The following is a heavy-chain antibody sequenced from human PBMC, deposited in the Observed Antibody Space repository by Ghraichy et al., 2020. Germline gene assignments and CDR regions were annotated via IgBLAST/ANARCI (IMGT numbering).Heavy chain of an antibody. V-gene: IGHV3-48*02. Sequence: GESLNISCAASGFTFSRNAMNWVRQAPGKGLEWISYINSNGLTIYYADSVQGRFTISRDNAQSSLFLQMNSLTHEDTAVYYCARESSGTYSLDNWGQGSLVSVSS. CDR2: INSNGLTI. J-gene: IGHJ4*02. CDR3: ARESSGTYSLDN. CDR1: GFTFSRNA. D-gene: IGHD1-26*01.